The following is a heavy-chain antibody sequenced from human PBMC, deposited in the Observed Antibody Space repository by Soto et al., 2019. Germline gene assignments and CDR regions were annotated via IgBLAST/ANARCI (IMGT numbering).Heavy chain of an antibody. CDR1: GYAFSSHG. V-gene: IGHV1-18*01. CDR2: ISCYNGNT. D-gene: IGHD3-22*01. J-gene: IGHJ4*02. Sequence: QVQLVQSGAEMKKPGASVKVSCKASGYAFSSHGITWVRQAPGKGLEWMGWISCYNGNTVYAQKFQGRVTMTTDTSTITTYMDLRNLRSDDTAVYYCAIEFLDDINGYYIPLDYWCQGTLVTVSS. CDR3: AIEFLDDINGYYIPLDY.